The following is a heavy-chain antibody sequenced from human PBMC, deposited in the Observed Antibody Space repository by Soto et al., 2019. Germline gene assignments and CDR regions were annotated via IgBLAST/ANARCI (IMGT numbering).Heavy chain of an antibody. CDR2: INSDGSST. Sequence: LRLSCAASGFTFSSYWMHWVRQAPGKGLVWVSRINSDGSSTSYADSVKGRFTISRDNAKNTLYLQMNSLRAEDTAVYYCARAKSIAAAGTPFDYWGQGTLVTVSS. V-gene: IGHV3-74*01. CDR1: GFTFSSYW. D-gene: IGHD6-13*01. J-gene: IGHJ4*02. CDR3: ARAKSIAAAGTPFDY.